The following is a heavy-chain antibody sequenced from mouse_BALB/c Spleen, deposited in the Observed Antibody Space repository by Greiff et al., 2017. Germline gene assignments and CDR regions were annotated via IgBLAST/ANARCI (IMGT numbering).Heavy chain of an antibody. J-gene: IGHJ4*01. CDR1: GYTFTSYW. D-gene: IGHD4-1*01. Sequence: VQLQQSGPELARPGASVKMSCKASGYTFTSYWMHWVKQRPGQGLEWIGAIYPGNSDTSYNQKFKGKAKLTAVTSTSTAYMELSSLTNEDSAVYYCTREGDWDVAMDYWGQGTSVTVSS. CDR3: TREGDWDVAMDY. CDR2: IYPGNSDT. V-gene: IGHV1-5*01.